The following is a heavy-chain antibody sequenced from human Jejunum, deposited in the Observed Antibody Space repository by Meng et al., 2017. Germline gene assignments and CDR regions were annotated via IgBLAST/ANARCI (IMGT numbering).Heavy chain of an antibody. Sequence: QVQLQESGPGLVKPSQTLSLTCTVSGGSISSGDYYWSWIRQPPGKGLEWIGYIYYSGNTYYNPSLKSRVTISVDTPKNQFSLKLSSVTAADTAVYFCARRPSIAARPFDYWGQGTLVTVSS. V-gene: IGHV4-30-4*01. CDR2: IYYSGNT. D-gene: IGHD6-6*01. CDR3: ARRPSIAARPFDY. J-gene: IGHJ4*02. CDR1: GGSISSGDYY.